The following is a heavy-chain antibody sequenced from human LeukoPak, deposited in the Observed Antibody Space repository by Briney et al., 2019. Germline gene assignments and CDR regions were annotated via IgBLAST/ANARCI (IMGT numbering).Heavy chain of an antibody. V-gene: IGHV4-39*01. Sequence: SETLSLTCTVSGGSISSSSYYWGWIRQPPGKGLEWIGSTYYSGSTYYNPSLKSRVTISVDTSKNQFSLKLSSVTAADTAVYYCARLSGPYYYGMDVWGQGTTVTVSS. CDR3: ARLSGPYYYGMDV. CDR1: GGSISSSSYY. J-gene: IGHJ6*02. D-gene: IGHD7-27*01. CDR2: TYYSGST.